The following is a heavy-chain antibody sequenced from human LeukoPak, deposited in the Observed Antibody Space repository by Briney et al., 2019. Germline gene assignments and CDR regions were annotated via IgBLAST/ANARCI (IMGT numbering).Heavy chain of an antibody. Sequence: SETLSLTCAVYGGSFSGYYWSWIRQPPGKGLEWIGEINHSGSTNYNPSLKSRVTISVDTSKNQFSLKLSSATAADTAVYYCARGDGVGGYSSGWGVEYFDYWGQGTLVTVSS. D-gene: IGHD6-19*01. CDR1: GGSFSGYY. J-gene: IGHJ4*02. V-gene: IGHV4-34*01. CDR2: INHSGST. CDR3: ARGDGVGGYSSGWGVEYFDY.